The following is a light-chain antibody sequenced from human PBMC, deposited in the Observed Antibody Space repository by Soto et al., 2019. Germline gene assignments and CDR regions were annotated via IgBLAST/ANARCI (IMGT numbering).Light chain of an antibody. V-gene: IGKV3-15*01. Sequence: EIVLTQSPATLSVSPCERSTLSCRASQSIRSNLAWCQQKPGQAPRLLMYDASTRATGITARFSGSGSGTEFTLPISSLQSEDFAVYYCQQYNYWPPWTFGQGTKVDIK. CDR3: QQYNYWPPWT. CDR2: DAS. CDR1: QSIRSN. J-gene: IGKJ1*01.